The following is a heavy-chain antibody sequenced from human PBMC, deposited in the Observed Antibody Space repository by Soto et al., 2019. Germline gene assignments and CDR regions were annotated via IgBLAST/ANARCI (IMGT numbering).Heavy chain of an antibody. CDR3: ARAAFRSGYYGYYYGMDV. J-gene: IGHJ6*02. Sequence: QVHLEQSGAAVKKPGSSVKVSCKASGGTFSTHALSCVRQAPGQGLEWLGGIIPILGTPNYAQKFQGRVTVTADEYTSTAYMELSRLTSEDTAVYYCARAAFRSGYYGYYYGMDVWGQGTAVTVS. CDR2: IIPILGTP. D-gene: IGHD3-3*01. CDR1: GGTFSTHA. V-gene: IGHV1-69*01.